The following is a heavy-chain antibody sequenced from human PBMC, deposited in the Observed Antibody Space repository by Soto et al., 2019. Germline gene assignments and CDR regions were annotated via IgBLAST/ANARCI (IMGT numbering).Heavy chain of an antibody. V-gene: IGHV1-69*12. J-gene: IGHJ4*02. CDR2: IIPIFGTA. Sequence: QVQLVQSGAEVKKPGSSVKVSCKASGGTFSSYAISWVRQAPGQGLEWMGGIIPIFGTANYAQKFQGRVTITANESTSTAYMQLSSLRSDDTAVYSCALGADVVVTAMELDYWGQGTLVTVSS. D-gene: IGHD2-21*02. CDR3: ALGADVVVTAMELDY. CDR1: GGTFSSYA.